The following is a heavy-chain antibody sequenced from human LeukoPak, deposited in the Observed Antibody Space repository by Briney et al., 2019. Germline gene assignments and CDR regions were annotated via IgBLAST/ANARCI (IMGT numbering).Heavy chain of an antibody. V-gene: IGHV4-34*01. CDR3: ARGRSIFGVYRWFDP. D-gene: IGHD3-3*01. Sequence: SETLSLTCAVYGGSFSGYYWSWIRQPPGKGLGWIGEINHSGSTNYNPSLKSRVTISVDTSKNQFSLKLSSVTAADTAVYYCARGRSIFGVYRWFDPWGQGTLVTVSS. CDR2: INHSGST. J-gene: IGHJ5*02. CDR1: GGSFSGYY.